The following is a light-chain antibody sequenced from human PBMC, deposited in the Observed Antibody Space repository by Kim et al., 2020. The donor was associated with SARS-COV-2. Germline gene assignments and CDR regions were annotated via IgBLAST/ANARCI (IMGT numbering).Light chain of an antibody. Sequence: EIVLTQSPGTLSLSPGERATLSCRASQSVSSSYLAWYQQKPGQAPRLLIYGASSRAPGIPDRFSDIGSGTDFTLTISRLEPEDFAVYYCQQYGTSPYTFGQGTKLEIK. J-gene: IGKJ2*01. CDR2: GAS. CDR1: QSVSSSY. CDR3: QQYGTSPYT. V-gene: IGKV3-20*01.